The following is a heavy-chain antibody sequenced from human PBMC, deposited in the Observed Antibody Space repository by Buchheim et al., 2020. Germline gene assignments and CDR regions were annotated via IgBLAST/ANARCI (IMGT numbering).Heavy chain of an antibody. V-gene: IGHV1-46*01. J-gene: IGHJ6*02. D-gene: IGHD2-15*01. CDR2: INPRGGST. CDR1: GYTFTSYY. Sequence: QVQLVQSGAEVKKPGASVKASCKASGYTFTSYYMHWVRQAPGQGLEWMGIINPRGGSTSYAQKFQGRVTMTRDTSMSTTYMELSSLRSEDTAVYYCARDFRVVAANNYGMDVWGQGTT. CDR3: ARDFRVVAANNYGMDV.